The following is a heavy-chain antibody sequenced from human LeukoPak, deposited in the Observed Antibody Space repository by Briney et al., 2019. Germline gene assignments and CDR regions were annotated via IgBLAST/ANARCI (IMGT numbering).Heavy chain of an antibody. CDR3: ARSDYGDHGWFDP. CDR2: IYYSGST. D-gene: IGHD4-17*01. V-gene: IGHV4-59*01. Sequence: KASETLSLTCTVSGGSISSYYWSWIRQPPGKGLEWIGYIYYSGSTNYNPSLKSRVTISVDTSKNQFSLKLSSVTAADTAVYYCARSDYGDHGWFDPWGQGTLVTVSS. CDR1: GGSISSYY. J-gene: IGHJ5*02.